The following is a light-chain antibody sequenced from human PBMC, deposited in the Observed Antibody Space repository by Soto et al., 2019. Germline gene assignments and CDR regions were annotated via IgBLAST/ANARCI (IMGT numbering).Light chain of an antibody. Sequence: EIVLTQSPATLSLSPGERATLSCRASQSLSSNFLAWYQQKPGQLPRLLIYDAFNRATGIPARFSGSGSGTDLTLTISSLEPEDFAVYYCQQRSNWPQITFGQGTRLEIK. CDR1: QSLSSN. CDR3: QQRSNWPQIT. V-gene: IGKV3-11*01. J-gene: IGKJ5*01. CDR2: DAF.